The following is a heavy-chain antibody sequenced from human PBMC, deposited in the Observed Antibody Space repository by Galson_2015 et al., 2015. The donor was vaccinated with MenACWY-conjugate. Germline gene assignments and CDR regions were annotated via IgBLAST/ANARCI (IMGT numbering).Heavy chain of an antibody. D-gene: IGHD3-9*01. Sequence: SLRLSCAASEFTFTSDDTNWFRQAPGKGLEWVSAISGGGTYYADSVKGRFTISRDNSKSTLYLQMNSLRAEDTAVYYCAKSSDILTGYYIERRFFDYWGQGTLVTVSS. V-gene: IGHV3-23*01. CDR1: EFTFTSDD. CDR2: ISGGGT. CDR3: AKSSDILTGYYIERRFFDY. J-gene: IGHJ4*02.